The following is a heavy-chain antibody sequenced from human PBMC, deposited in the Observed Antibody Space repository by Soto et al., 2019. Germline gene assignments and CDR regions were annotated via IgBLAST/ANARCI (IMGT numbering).Heavy chain of an antibody. CDR1: GYTFTSYG. CDR2: ISAYNGNT. V-gene: IGHV1-18*01. CDR3: ARVDRYGSSGWVYYYYGMDV. Sequence: QVQLVQSGAEVKKPGASVKVSCKASGYTFTSYGISWVRQAPGQGLEWMGWISAYNGNTNYAQKLQGRVTMTTDTSXITXYXELRSLRSDDTAVYYCARVDRYGSSGWVYYYYGMDVWGQGTTVTVSS. D-gene: IGHD6-19*01. J-gene: IGHJ6*02.